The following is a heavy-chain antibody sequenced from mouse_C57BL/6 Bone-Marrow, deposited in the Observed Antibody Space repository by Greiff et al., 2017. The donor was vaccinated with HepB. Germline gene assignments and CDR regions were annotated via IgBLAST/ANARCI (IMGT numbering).Heavy chain of an antibody. CDR1: GYSITSGYY. CDR3: ARDRNFITTVVRYFDV. V-gene: IGHV3-6*01. D-gene: IGHD1-1*01. Sequence: ESGPGLVKPSQSLSLTCSVTGYSITSGYYWNWIRQFPGNKLEWMGYISYDGSNNYNPSLKNRISITRDTSKNQFFLKLNSVTTEDTATYYCARDRNFITTVVRYFDVWGTGTTVTVSS. J-gene: IGHJ1*03. CDR2: ISYDGSN.